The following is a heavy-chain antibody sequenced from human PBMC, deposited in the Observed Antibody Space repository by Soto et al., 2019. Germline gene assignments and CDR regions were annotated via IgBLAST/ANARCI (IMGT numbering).Heavy chain of an antibody. CDR1: GFTFSSYG. J-gene: IGHJ4*02. CDR2: IWYDGSKK. V-gene: IGHV3-33*01. D-gene: IGHD3-9*01. CDR3: SRGDFDWLSGMGL. Sequence: GESLKISCAASGFTFSSYGMHWVRQAPGKGLEWVAIIWYDGSKKYYADSVKGRFTISRDNPKNTLYLQMNSLRAEDTAVYYCSRGDFDWLSGMGLWGQGTLVTVSS.